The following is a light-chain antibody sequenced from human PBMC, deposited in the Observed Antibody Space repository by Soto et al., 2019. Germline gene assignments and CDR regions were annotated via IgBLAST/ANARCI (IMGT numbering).Light chain of an antibody. V-gene: IGLV2-14*01. CDR2: EVT. CDR1: SSDIGAYNY. J-gene: IGLJ1*01. Sequence: QSALTQPASVSGSPGQSSTISCTGTSSDIGAYNYVSWYQQHPGKAPKLLIYEVTNRPSGVSDRFSGSKSGNPASLTISGLQAEDEANYYCNSYTTLSNRVFGTGTKVTVL. CDR3: NSYTTLSNRV.